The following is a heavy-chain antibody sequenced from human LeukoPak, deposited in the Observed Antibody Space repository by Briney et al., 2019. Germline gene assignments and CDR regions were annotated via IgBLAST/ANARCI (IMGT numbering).Heavy chain of an antibody. V-gene: IGHV5-51*01. D-gene: IGHD3-10*01. J-gene: IGHJ4*02. CDR3: ALSTVIRGVIDY. Sequence: GESLKISCQGSGYSFTSYWIGWVRQMPGKGLEWMGIIYPDDSDTRYSPSFQGQVTISADRSISTAYLQWRSLKASDTAMYYCALSTVIRGVIDYWGQGALVTVSS. CDR2: IYPDDSDT. CDR1: GYSFTSYW.